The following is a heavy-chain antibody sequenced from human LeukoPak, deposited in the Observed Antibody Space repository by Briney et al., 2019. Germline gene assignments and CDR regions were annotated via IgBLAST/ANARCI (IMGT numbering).Heavy chain of an antibody. CDR3: AHELRYCDAPNCPHGPHFDH. D-gene: IGHD3-9*01. CDR2: IYWDDGK. Sequence: SGPTLVNPTQTLTLTRTFSGFSLTTNKVGVGWIRQPPGEALEWLALIYWDDGKEYKSSLKNRLTITKDTSKNQVILTMTNMDPVDTATYFCAHELRYCDAPNCPHGPHFDHWGQGTLVTVSS. CDR1: GFSLTTNKVG. J-gene: IGHJ5*02. V-gene: IGHV2-5*02.